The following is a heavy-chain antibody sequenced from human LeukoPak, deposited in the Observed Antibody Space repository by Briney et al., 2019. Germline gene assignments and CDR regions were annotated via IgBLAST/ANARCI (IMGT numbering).Heavy chain of an antibody. CDR2: IYYSGST. V-gene: IGHV4-39*01. D-gene: IGHD6-19*01. CDR3: ARQSLAGPTFDY. CDR1: GGSISSSSYY. Sequence: PSETLSLTCTVSGGSISSSSYYWGWIRQPPGKGLEWIGSIYYSGSTYYNPSLKSRVTISVDTSKNQFSLKLSSVTAADTAVYYCARQSLAGPTFDYWGQGTLVTVSS. J-gene: IGHJ4*02.